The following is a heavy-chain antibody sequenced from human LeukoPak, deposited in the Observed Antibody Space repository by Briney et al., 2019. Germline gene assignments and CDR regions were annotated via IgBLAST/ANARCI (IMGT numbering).Heavy chain of an antibody. Sequence: GASVKVSCKASGYTFTSYDINWVRQATGQGLEWMGWMNPNSGNTGYAQKFQGRVTMTRNTSISTAYMELSSLRSEDTAVYYCARGRSTMVRGVKEWFDPWGQGTLVTVSS. CDR2: MNPNSGNT. J-gene: IGHJ5*02. D-gene: IGHD3-10*01. V-gene: IGHV1-8*01. CDR3: ARGRSTMVRGVKEWFDP. CDR1: GYTFTSYD.